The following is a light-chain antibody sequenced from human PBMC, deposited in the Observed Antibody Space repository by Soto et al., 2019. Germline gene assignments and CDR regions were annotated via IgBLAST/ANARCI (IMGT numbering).Light chain of an antibody. CDR2: DAS. J-gene: IGKJ4*01. CDR1: QGISSW. V-gene: IGKV1D-12*01. CDR3: QQANSFPLT. Sequence: DIQLTQSPSSVSSSVGDRVTITCRASQGISSWLAWYQQKLGKAPNLLIYDASTLQSGVPSRFSGSGSGTDFNLTISSLQPEEFATYYCQQANSFPLTCGGGTKVEIK.